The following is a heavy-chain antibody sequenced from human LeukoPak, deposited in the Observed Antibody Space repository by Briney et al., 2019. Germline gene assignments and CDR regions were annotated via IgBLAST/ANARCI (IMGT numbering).Heavy chain of an antibody. D-gene: IGHD3-10*01. J-gene: IGHJ4*02. Sequence: AGGSLRLSCGASGFTFSTYAMTWVRQAPGRGLEWVANMDPSGSQKRYVDSVKGRFTISKDNPGTSLYLEMNSLRTEDTAIYYCAIWASGNYWGQGTLVTVSS. V-gene: IGHV3-7*01. CDR2: MDPSGSQK. CDR1: GFTFSTYA. CDR3: AIWASGNY.